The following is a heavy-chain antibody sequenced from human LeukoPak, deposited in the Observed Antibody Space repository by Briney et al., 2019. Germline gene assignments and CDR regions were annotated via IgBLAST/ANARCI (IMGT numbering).Heavy chain of an antibody. CDR1: GGTFSSYA. Sequence: ASVKVSCKASGGTFSSYAISWVRQAPGQGLEWMGWINPNSGATKYAQKFQGRVTMTRDTSISTSYMELSRLRSDDAAVYYCAREFEDGNNSEYYSDYWGQGTLVTVSS. V-gene: IGHV1-2*02. D-gene: IGHD5-24*01. J-gene: IGHJ4*02. CDR2: INPNSGAT. CDR3: AREFEDGNNSEYYSDY.